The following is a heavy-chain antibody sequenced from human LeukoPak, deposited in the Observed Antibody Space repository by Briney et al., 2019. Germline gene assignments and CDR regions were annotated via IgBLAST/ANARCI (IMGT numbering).Heavy chain of an antibody. CDR1: GFTFDAYS. CDR2: INWNDGST. D-gene: IGHD1-14*01. V-gene: IGHV3-20*04. J-gene: IGHJ4*02. Sequence: PGGSLRLSCAASGFTFDAYSLSWVRQAPGKGLEWVSGINWNDGSTDYADSVKGRFTISRDKAKNSLYLQMNSLRAEDTALYYCARVPETTQLFDYWGQGTLVTVSS. CDR3: ARVPETTQLFDY.